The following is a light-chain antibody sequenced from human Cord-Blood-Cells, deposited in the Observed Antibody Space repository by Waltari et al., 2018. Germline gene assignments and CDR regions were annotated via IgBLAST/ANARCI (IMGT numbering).Light chain of an antibody. V-gene: IGLV2-14*01. J-gene: IGLJ3*02. CDR3: SSYTSSSTRV. Sequence: QSALTQPASVSGSPGQSITISCTGTSNDVGGYNYVPWYQQHPGKAPKLMIYDVSNRPSGVSNRFSGSKSGNTASLTISGLQAEDEADYYCSSYTSSSTRVFGGGTKLTVL. CDR1: SNDVGGYNY. CDR2: DVS.